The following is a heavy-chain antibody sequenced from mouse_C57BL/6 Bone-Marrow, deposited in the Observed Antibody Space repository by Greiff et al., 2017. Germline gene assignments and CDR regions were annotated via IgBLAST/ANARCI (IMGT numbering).Heavy chain of an antibody. CDR2: IDPSDSYT. CDR3: AREGGDSSGYPAWFAY. Sequence: VQLQQPGAELVMPGASVKLSCTASGYTFTSYWLHWVKQRPGQGLEWIGEIDPSDSYTNYNQKFKGKSTLTVDKSSSTAYLQLSSLTSEDSAVYYCAREGGDSSGYPAWFAYWGQGTLVTVSA. CDR1: GYTFTSYW. J-gene: IGHJ3*01. D-gene: IGHD3-2*02. V-gene: IGHV1-69*01.